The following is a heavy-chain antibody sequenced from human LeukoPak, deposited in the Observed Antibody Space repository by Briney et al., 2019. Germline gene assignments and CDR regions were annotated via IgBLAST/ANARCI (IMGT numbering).Heavy chain of an antibody. CDR2: IKQDGSEK. J-gene: IGHJ4*02. Sequence: GGSLRLSCAASGFTFTSYAMSWVRQAPGKGLEWVANIKQDGSEKYYVDSVKGRFTISRDNAKNSLYLQMNSLRAEDTAVYYCARSTMEYCTNGVCLFDYWGQGTLVTVSS. V-gene: IGHV3-7*01. D-gene: IGHD2-8*01. CDR3: ARSTMEYCTNGVCLFDY. CDR1: GFTFTSYA.